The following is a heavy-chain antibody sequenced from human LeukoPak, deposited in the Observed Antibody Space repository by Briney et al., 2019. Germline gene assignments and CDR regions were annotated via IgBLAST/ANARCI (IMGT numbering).Heavy chain of an antibody. CDR2: ITSSSSYI. CDR3: ARDRLPFDYFDY. Sequence: PGGSLRLSCAASGFTFSSYSMNWVRQAPGKGLEWVSSITSSSSYIYYADSVKGRFTISRDNAKNSLYLQMNSLRAEDTAVYYCARDRLPFDYFDYWGQGTLVTVSS. J-gene: IGHJ4*02. D-gene: IGHD6-6*01. CDR1: GFTFSSYS. V-gene: IGHV3-21*01.